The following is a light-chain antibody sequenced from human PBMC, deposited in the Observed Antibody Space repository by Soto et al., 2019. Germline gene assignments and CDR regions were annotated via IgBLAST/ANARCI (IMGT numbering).Light chain of an antibody. CDR3: SSYAGSSNLV. CDR1: SSDVGGYNY. V-gene: IGLV2-8*01. CDR2: EVS. Sequence: QSVLTQPPSASGSPGHSVTISCTGTSSDVGGYNYVSWYQQHPGKAPKLMIYEVSKRPSGVPDRFSGSKSGNTASLTVSGLQAEDEADYYCSSYAGSSNLVFGGGTLLTV. J-gene: IGLJ2*01.